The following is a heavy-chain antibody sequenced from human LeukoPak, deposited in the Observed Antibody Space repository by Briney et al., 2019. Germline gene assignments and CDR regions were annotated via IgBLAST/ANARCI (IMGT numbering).Heavy chain of an antibody. J-gene: IGHJ3*02. V-gene: IGHV4-39*01. Sequence: SETLSLTCTVSGGSTSDTTYYWAWLRQPPGKGLEWIVSIYFSETKYNPSLKSRITISGDTSKNQFSLKLSSVTAADTAVYFCASPSKLVISRGGFDIWGQGTMVTVS. D-gene: IGHD3-22*01. CDR3: ASPSKLVISRGGFDI. CDR2: IYFSET. CDR1: GGSTSDTTYY.